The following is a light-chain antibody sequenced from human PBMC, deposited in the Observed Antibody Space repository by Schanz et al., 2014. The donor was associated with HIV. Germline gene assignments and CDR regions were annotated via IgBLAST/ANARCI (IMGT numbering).Light chain of an antibody. CDR2: DVS. V-gene: IGLV2-14*01. CDR3: SSYSSSSTLDV. CDR1: SSDVGGSNY. Sequence: QSGLTQPPSASGSPGQSVTISCTGTSSDVGGSNYVSWYQQHPGKAPKLMIYDVSNRPSGVSNRFSGSKSGNTASLTISGLQAEDEADYYCSSYSSSSTLDVFGGGTKLTVL. J-gene: IGLJ3*02.